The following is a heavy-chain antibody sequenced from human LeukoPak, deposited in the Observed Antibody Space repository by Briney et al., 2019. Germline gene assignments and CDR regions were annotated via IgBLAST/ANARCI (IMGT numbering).Heavy chain of an antibody. D-gene: IGHD3-22*01. CDR2: IYNSGST. CDR3: ARQRFYYDSNGYYYFNYFDY. Sequence: SETLSLTCTVSGGSISSYYWSWIRQPPGKGLEWIGYIYNSGSTNYNPSLKSRVTISVDTSKNQFSLQLSSVTAADTAVYYCARQRFYYDSNGYYYFNYFDYWGQGTLATVSS. CDR1: GGSISSYY. V-gene: IGHV4-59*08. J-gene: IGHJ4*02.